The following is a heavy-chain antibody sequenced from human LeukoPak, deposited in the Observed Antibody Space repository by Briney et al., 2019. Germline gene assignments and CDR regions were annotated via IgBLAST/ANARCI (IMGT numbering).Heavy chain of an antibody. CDR1: GFTFSTYG. D-gene: IGHD7-27*01. V-gene: IGHV3-30*18. CDR3: AKDWGNWGYGYYFDH. J-gene: IGHJ4*02. Sequence: GGSLRLSFAASGFTFSTYGMHWVRQAPGKGLEWVAVISYDGSNKYYADSVKGRFTISRDNSKNTLYLQMNSLRAEDTAVYYCAKDWGNWGYGYYFDHWGQGTLVTVSS. CDR2: ISYDGSNK.